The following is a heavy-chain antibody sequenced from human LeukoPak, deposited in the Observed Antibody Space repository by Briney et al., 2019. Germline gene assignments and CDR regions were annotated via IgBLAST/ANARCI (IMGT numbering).Heavy chain of an antibody. J-gene: IGHJ4*02. V-gene: IGHV4-59*01. Sequence: SETLSLTCTASGGSISSYYWSWIRQPPGKGLESIGYIYSSGSTSYNPSLKSRVTMSIDTSKNQFSLKVKSVTAADTAVYYCARESNGDYSDYWDQGTLVTVSS. CDR2: IYSSGST. CDR1: GGSISSYY. D-gene: IGHD4-17*01. CDR3: ARESNGDYSDY.